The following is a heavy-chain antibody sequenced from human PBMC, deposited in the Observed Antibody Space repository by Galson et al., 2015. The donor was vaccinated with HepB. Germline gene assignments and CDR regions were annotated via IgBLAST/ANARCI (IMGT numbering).Heavy chain of an antibody. CDR3: ARAVGARCSSTSCYNPNFDY. D-gene: IGHD2-2*02. Sequence: SVKVSCKASGYTFTSYYMHWVRQAPGQGLEWMGIINPSGGSTSYAQKFQGRVTMTRDTSKSTVYMELSSLRSEDTAVYYCARAVGARCSSTSCYNPNFDYWGQGTLVTVSS. V-gene: IGHV1-46*01. CDR2: INPSGGST. CDR1: GYTFTSYY. J-gene: IGHJ4*02.